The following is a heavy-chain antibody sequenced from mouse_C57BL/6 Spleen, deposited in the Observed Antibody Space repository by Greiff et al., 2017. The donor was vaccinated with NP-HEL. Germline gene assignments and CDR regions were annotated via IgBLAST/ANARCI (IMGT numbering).Heavy chain of an antibody. J-gene: IGHJ4*01. Sequence: EVKLVESGGDLVKPGGSLKLSCAASGFTFSSYGMSWVRQTPDKRLEWVATISSGGSYTYYPDSVKGRFTISRENAKNTLYLQMSSLKSEDTAMYYCARHDYGSTYYYAMDYWGQGTSVTVSS. CDR2: ISSGGSYT. V-gene: IGHV5-6*01. D-gene: IGHD1-1*01. CDR1: GFTFSSYG. CDR3: ARHDYGSTYYYAMDY.